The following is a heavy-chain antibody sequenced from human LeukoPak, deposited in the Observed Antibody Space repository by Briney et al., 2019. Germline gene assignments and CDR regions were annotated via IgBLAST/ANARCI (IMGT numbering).Heavy chain of an antibody. J-gene: IGHJ4*02. CDR3: ARGSISVAAAGRIDY. D-gene: IGHD6-13*01. Sequence: GSLRLSCAASGFTFSDYYMNWIRQAPGKGLEWVSYISSGGNTLYYADSVKGRFTISRDNAKNSLYLQMNSLRAEDTAVYYCARGSISVAAAGRIDYWGQGALVTVSS. CDR2: ISSGGNTL. V-gene: IGHV3-11*01. CDR1: GFTFSDYY.